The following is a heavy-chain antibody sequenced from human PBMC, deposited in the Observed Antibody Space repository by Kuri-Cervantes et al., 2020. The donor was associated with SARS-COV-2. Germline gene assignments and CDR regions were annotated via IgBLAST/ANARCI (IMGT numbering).Heavy chain of an antibody. J-gene: IGHJ4*02. CDR1: GFTLGNHG. D-gene: IGHD6-13*01. CDR3: AKETGAAGSSWMSYFDN. V-gene: IGHV3-30*18. Sequence: GGSLRLSCAASGFTLGNHGMHWVRQAPGKGLEWLAVISTDGTITHYADSVKGRFTISRDNSKSTLYQEMNSLRDEDTGVYYCAKETGAAGSSWMSYFDNWGLGTQVTVSS. CDR2: ISTDGTIT.